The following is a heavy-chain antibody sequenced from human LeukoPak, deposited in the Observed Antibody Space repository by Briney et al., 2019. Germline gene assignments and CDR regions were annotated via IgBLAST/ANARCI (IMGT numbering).Heavy chain of an antibody. CDR2: IIPILGIA. J-gene: IGHJ5*02. D-gene: IGHD4-17*01. CDR3: ARGDYEYRFDP. V-gene: IGHV1-69*04. CDR1: GGTFSSYA. Sequence: SVKVSCKASGGTFSSYAISWVRQAPGQGLKWMGRIIPILGIANYAQKFQGRVTITADKSTSTAYMELSSLRSEDTAVYYCARGDYEYRFDPWGQGTLVTVSS.